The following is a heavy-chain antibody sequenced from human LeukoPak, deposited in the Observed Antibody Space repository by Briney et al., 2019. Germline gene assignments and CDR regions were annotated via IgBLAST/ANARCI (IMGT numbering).Heavy chain of an antibody. D-gene: IGHD4-17*01. CDR1: RFTFSTSA. V-gene: IGHV1-58*01. J-gene: IGHJ3*02. CDR3: ATELYGVYTDCCTFHI. Sequence: SVKVSCKTSRFTFSTSAVQWVRQARGQRLEWIGWIIVGSGATNYAQSLQGRFTITRDMSTNTAYMELSSLGSEDSAVYYCATELYGVYTDCCTFHIWGQGTMVTVSS. CDR2: IIVGSGAT.